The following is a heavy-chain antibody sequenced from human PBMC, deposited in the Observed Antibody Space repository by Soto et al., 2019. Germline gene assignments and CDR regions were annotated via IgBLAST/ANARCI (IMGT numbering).Heavy chain of an antibody. CDR1: GFTFSSYA. Sequence: ESGGGVVQPGRSLRLSCAASGFTFSSYAMHWVRQAPGKGLEWVAVISYDGSNKYYADSVKGRFTISRDNSKNTLYLQMNSLRAEDTAVYYCAKDLGASRGAFDIWGQGTMVTVSS. J-gene: IGHJ3*02. V-gene: IGHV3-30-3*01. D-gene: IGHD4-17*01. CDR3: AKDLGASRGAFDI. CDR2: ISYDGSNK.